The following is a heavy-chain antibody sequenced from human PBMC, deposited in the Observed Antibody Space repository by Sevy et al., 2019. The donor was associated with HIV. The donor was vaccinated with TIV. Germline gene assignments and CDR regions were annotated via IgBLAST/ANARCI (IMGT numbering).Heavy chain of an antibody. D-gene: IGHD1-26*01. Sequence: GGSLRLSCAASGFTFSSYNMNWVRQAPGKGLEWVPSISGSSNYIYYADSMKGRFTISRDNAKNSLYLQMNSLRAEDTAVYYCARGPPDGSYDYFDYWGQGTLVTVSS. J-gene: IGHJ4*02. V-gene: IGHV3-21*01. CDR1: GFTFSSYN. CDR3: ARGPPDGSYDYFDY. CDR2: ISGSSNYI.